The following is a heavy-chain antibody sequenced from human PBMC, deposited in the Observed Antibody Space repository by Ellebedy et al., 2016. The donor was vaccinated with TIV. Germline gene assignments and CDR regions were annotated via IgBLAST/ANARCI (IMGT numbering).Heavy chain of an antibody. D-gene: IGHD3-10*01. CDR2: ISYSGST. Sequence: SETLSLTCTVSGGSIRIYDHHWAWIRQPPGPGLQWIGTISYSGSTYHNPSLKSRVTMSVDASKNQFSLNLTSVTAADTAVYYCARARYFGSGISSGDWFDPWGQGTLVAVSS. CDR3: ARARYFGSGISSGDWFDP. J-gene: IGHJ5*02. V-gene: IGHV4-39*07. CDR1: GGSIRIYDHH.